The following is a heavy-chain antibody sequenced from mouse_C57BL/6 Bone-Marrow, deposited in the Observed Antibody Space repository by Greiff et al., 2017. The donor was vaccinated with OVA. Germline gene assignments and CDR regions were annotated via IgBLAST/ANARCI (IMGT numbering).Heavy chain of an antibody. J-gene: IGHJ4*01. CDR3: AQELYYYCSSLYAMDY. D-gene: IGHD1-1*01. CDR2: IDPSDSYT. CDR1: GYTFTSYW. Sequence: QVQLQQPGAELVKPGASVKLSCKASGYTFTSYWMQWVKQRPGQGLEWIGEIDPSDSYTNYNQKSKGKGTLTVEKTSGTAYMQISSLTSEDSAVSYYAQELYYYCSSLYAMDYWGQGTSVTVAS. V-gene: IGHV1-50*01.